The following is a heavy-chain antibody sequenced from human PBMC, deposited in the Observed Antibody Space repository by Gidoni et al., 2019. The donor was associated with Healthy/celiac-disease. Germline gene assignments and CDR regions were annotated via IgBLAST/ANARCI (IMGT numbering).Heavy chain of an antibody. J-gene: IGHJ4*02. CDR3: ARHVVWGGGPETRVDSSGLWYFDY. V-gene: IGHV4-39*01. Sequence: SSSYYWGWIRQPPGKGLEWIGSIYYSGSTYYNPSLKSRVTISVDTSKNQFSLKLSSVTAADTAVYYCARHVVWGGGPETRVDSSGLWYFDYWGQGTLVTVSS. D-gene: IGHD3-22*01. CDR1: SSSYY. CDR2: IYYSGST.